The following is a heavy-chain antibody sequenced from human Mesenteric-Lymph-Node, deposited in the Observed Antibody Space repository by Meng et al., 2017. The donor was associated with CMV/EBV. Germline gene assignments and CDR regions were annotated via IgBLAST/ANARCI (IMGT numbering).Heavy chain of an antibody. CDR3: AKSGSGSFFDY. CDR1: GGSVSSGSYY. CDR2: VYYRGNT. D-gene: IGHD3-10*01. J-gene: IGHJ4*02. V-gene: IGHV4-61*01. Sequence: SETLSLTCTVSGGSVSSGSYYWSWIRQPPGKGLEWIGYVYYRGNTNYNPSLKSRVTISVDTSKNQFSLRLTSVTAADTAVYYCAKSGSGSFFDYWGRGTLVTVSS.